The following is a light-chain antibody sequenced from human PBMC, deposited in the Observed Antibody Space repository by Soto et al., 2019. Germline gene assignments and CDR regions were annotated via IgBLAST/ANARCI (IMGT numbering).Light chain of an antibody. V-gene: IGKV3-20*01. J-gene: IGKJ4*01. Sequence: EIVLTQSPGTLSLSPGERATLSCRASQSVSSSYLAWYQQKPGQAPRLLIYGASSMATGIPDRFSGSGSGTDFTLTISRLEPEDFAVYYCQQYGSSPRSLTFGGGTKVEIK. CDR3: QQYGSSPRSLT. CDR1: QSVSSSY. CDR2: GAS.